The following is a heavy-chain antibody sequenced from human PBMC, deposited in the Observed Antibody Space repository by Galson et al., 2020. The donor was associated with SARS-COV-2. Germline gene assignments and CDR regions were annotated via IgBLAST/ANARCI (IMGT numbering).Heavy chain of an antibody. J-gene: IGHJ4*02. CDR3: AKGESTRLHY. Sequence: ASVKVSCRASGYTFTGDFIHWVRQALGQGLEWMGWISPNRGATHYPQKFQGRVIMTTDTDTSITTAYMELSSLTSDDTAVYYWAKGESTRLHYWGQGTLVTVSS. CDR2: ISPNRGAT. D-gene: IGHD1-26*01. CDR1: GYTFTGDF. V-gene: IGHV1-2*02.